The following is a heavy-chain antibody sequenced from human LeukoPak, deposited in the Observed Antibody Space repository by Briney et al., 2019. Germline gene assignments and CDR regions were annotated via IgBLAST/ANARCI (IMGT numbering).Heavy chain of an antibody. V-gene: IGHV1-2*02. J-gene: IGHJ4*02. CDR3: ASGYFDFWTHYPIVY. Sequence: GASVKVSCKASGYTLTGYYLHWVRQAPGQGLEWMGWINPNSGGTNYAQKFQGRVTMTRDTSINTAYMELSRLRSDDTAFYYCASGYFDFWTHYPIVYWGQGTLVTVSS. CDR1: GYTLTGYY. CDR2: INPNSGGT. D-gene: IGHD3-3*01.